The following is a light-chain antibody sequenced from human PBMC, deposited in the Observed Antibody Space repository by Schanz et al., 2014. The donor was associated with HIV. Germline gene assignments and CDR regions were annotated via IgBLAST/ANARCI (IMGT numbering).Light chain of an antibody. CDR1: QTVSNN. J-gene: IGKJ1*01. V-gene: IGKV3-15*01. CDR2: GAS. CDR3: QQYNNWPPA. Sequence: EIVMTQSPGTLSVSPGERATLSCRASQTVSNNLAWYQQKPGQAPRLLIYGASTRVTGIPARFSGSGSGTEFTLTISSLQSEDFAVYYCQQYNNWPPAFGQGTKVEIK.